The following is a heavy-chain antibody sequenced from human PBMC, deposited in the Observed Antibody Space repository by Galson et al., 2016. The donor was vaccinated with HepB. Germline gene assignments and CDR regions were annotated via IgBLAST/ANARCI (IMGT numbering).Heavy chain of an antibody. J-gene: IGHJ6*03. CDR2: IYTSRHS. Sequence: SETLSLTCSVSNGSISSSGYYWAWLRQPPGKGLEWIGSIYTSRHSHYIPSPKRRPTMSVDTSKTQFSLKLNSVTAADTAVYYCARMSGDRYGREVYYYYYMDVWGKGTKVTVSS. V-gene: IGHV4-39*01. D-gene: IGHD2-21*02. CDR1: NGSISSSGYY. CDR3: ARMSGDRYGREVYYYYYMDV.